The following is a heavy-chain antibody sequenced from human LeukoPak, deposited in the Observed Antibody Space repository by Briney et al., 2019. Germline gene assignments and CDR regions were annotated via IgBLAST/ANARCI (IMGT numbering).Heavy chain of an antibody. CDR3: ARHGLMGDSSGSFDY. J-gene: IGHJ4*02. Sequence: SETLSLTCTVFGGSISSYYWSWIRQPPGKGLEWIGYIYTSGSTNYNPSLKSRVTISVDTSKNQFSLKLSSVTAADTAVYYCARHGLMGDSSGSFDYWGQGTLVTVSS. CDR2: IYTSGST. D-gene: IGHD3-22*01. CDR1: GGSISSYY. V-gene: IGHV4-4*09.